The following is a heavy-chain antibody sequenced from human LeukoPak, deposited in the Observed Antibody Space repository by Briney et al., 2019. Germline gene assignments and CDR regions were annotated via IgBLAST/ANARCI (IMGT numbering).Heavy chain of an antibody. CDR1: GGSIGIYC. D-gene: IGHD3-10*01. CDR2: IFTSGIT. J-gene: IGHJ6*03. Sequence: PSETLSLTCTVSGGSIGIYCWNWIRQPAGKGLEWIGRIFTSGITNYDPSLKSRVTMSVDTSKNQFSLNLSSVTAADTAVYYCARESTGNYYNPLGYMDVWGKGTTVTVSS. V-gene: IGHV4-4*07. CDR3: ARESTGNYYNPLGYMDV.